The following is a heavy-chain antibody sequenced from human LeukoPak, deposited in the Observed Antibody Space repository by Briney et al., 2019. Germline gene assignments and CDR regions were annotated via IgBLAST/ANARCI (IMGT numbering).Heavy chain of an antibody. V-gene: IGHV4-59*08. D-gene: IGHD2-21*02. CDR1: GGSISSYY. Sequence: SETQSLTCTVSGGSISSYYWSWIRQPPGKGLEWIGYIYYSGSTNYNPSLKSRVTISVDTSKNQFSLKLSSVTAADTAVYYCARLSVVVTAPFDYWGQGTLVTVSS. J-gene: IGHJ4*02. CDR3: ARLSVVVTAPFDY. CDR2: IYYSGST.